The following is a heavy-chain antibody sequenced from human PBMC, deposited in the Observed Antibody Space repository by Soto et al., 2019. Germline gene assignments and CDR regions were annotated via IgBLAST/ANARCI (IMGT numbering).Heavy chain of an antibody. CDR2: IYSGGSA. CDR3: ARELCGGDGYFDY. Sequence: GGSLRLSCAASGFTVSSNYMSWVRQAPGEGLEWVSVIYSGGSAYYADSEKGRFTISRDNSKNTLSLQMNSLRAEDAAVYYCARELCGGDGYFDYWGQGTLVTVSS. CDR1: GFTVSSNY. D-gene: IGHD2-21*02. J-gene: IGHJ4*02. V-gene: IGHV3-53*01.